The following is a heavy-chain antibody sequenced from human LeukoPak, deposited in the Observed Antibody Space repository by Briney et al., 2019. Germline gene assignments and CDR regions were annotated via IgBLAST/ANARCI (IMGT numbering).Heavy chain of an antibody. CDR3: AGYYYDSSGYYYPFDY. CDR2: IYSGGST. J-gene: IGHJ4*02. V-gene: IGHV3-66*01. D-gene: IGHD3-22*01. CDR1: GFTVSSNY. Sequence: GGSLRLSCAASGFTVSSNYMSWVRQAPGKGLEWVSVIYSGGSTYYADSVKGRFTISRDNSKNTLYLQMNSLRAEDTAVYYCAGYYYDSSGYYYPFDYWGQGTLVTVSS.